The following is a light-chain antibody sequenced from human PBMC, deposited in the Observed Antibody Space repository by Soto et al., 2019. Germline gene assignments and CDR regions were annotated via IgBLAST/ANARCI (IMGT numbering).Light chain of an antibody. CDR2: DVT. V-gene: IGLV2-14*01. J-gene: IGLJ1*01. CDR3: ISYTGSSTSYV. CDR1: SSDIGSYTH. Sequence: QSALTQPASVSGSPGQSITISCSGTSSDIGSYTHVAWYQQFPGKTPKLIIYDVTSRPSGVSHRFSASKSGNTASLTISGLPAEDGADYYCISYTGSSTSYVFGTGTQLTVL.